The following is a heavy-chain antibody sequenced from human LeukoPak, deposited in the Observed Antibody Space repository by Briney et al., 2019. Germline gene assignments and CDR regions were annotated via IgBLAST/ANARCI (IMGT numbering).Heavy chain of an antibody. CDR2: IRSDGSTI. CDR3: AREGRGYYGDFDY. Sequence: KSGGSLRLSCSASGFTFSDYDMNWIRQAPGKGLEWVSYIRSDGSTIYDADSVKGRFFISRDNARNSLYLQMNSLRAEDTAVYYCAREGRGYYGDFDYWGQGTLVTVSS. CDR1: GFTFSDYD. V-gene: IGHV3-11*01. J-gene: IGHJ4*02. D-gene: IGHD3-22*01.